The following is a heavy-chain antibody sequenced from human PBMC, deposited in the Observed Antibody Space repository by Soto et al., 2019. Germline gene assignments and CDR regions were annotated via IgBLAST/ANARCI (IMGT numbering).Heavy chain of an antibody. CDR3: ARDGTYYYDSSGYYNNWFDP. J-gene: IGHJ5*02. D-gene: IGHD3-22*01. Sequence: QVQLVQSGAEVKKPGASVKVSCKASGYTFTSYGISWVRQAPGQGLEWMGWISAYTGNTNYAQKLQGRVTMTTDTSTSTAYMELRSLRSDDTAVYYCARDGTYYYDSSGYYNNWFDPWGQGTLVTVSS. V-gene: IGHV1-18*04. CDR2: ISAYTGNT. CDR1: GYTFTSYG.